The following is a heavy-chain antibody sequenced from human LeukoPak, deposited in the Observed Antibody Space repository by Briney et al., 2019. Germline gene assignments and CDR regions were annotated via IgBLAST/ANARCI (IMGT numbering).Heavy chain of an antibody. D-gene: IGHD3-22*01. CDR2: IYNTGSI. V-gene: IGHV4-38-2*02. J-gene: IGHJ4*02. Sequence: PSETLSLTCSVSAYSIATGYYWGWIRQPPGQGLEWIANIYNTGSIYFNPSLRSRVTISVDTSQNQFSLKLSSVTAADTAMYYCARHLYESRGQTSFDYWGQGTLVTVSS. CDR3: ARHLYESRGQTSFDY. CDR1: AYSIATGYY.